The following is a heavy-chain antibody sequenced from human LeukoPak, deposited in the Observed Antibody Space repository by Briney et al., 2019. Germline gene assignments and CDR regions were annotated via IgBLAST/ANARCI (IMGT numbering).Heavy chain of an antibody. J-gene: IGHJ6*04. CDR3: AKVWGSNQGV. V-gene: IGHV3-23*01. CDR2: ITDSGDTT. Sequence: GGSLRLSCAASGFTFSSYAMSWVRQAPGKGLEWVSAITDSGDTTYYADSVKGRFTMSRDNSKNTLYLQMNSLRAEDTAVYYCAKVWGSNQGVWVKGTTVTVSS. CDR1: GFTFSSYA. D-gene: IGHD3-16*01.